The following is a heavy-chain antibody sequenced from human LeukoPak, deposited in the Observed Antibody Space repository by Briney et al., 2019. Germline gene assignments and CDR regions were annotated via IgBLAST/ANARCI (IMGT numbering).Heavy chain of an antibody. J-gene: IGHJ4*02. CDR1: GFTFSSYW. CDR3: ARGAGRDHPDY. D-gene: IGHD4/OR15-4a*01. Sequence: GGSLRLSCAASGFTFSSYWMSWVRQAPGKWLEWVANIKHDGSEKYHVDSVKGRFTISRDNSQNSLYLQMNSLRPEDTAVYYCARGAGRDHPDYWGQGTLVTVSS. V-gene: IGHV3-7*01. CDR2: IKHDGSEK.